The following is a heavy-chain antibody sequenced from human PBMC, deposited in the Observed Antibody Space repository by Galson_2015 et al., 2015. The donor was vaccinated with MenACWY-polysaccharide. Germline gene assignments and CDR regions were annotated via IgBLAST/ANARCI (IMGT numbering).Heavy chain of an antibody. CDR3: TREDGNRWNYLSTNWFDP. CDR1: GFTFGSYC. J-gene: IGHJ5*02. D-gene: IGHD1-7*01. Sequence: SLRLSCAASGFTFGSYCMSWVRQAPGKGLEWVANIKQDGSDKYYVDSVKGRFTISRDNAKNSLYLQMNSLRVEDTAMYYCTREDGNRWNYLSTNWFDPWGQGTLVTVSS. V-gene: IGHV3-7*01. CDR2: IKQDGSDK.